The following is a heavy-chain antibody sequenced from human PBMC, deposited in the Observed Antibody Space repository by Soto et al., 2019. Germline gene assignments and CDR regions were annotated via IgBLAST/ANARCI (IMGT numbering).Heavy chain of an antibody. CDR3: ERDRRRAYCSGGSCYIPGPFDI. CDR2: SIPILRIA. J-gene: IGHJ3*02. V-gene: IGHV1-69*04. Sequence: SVRVCCRASGATFSSLTISWVRQAPGQGHDCMGRSIPILRIANYAQKVQGRVTMTADKSTSTAYMELSSLSSEDTDASYCERDRRRAYCSGGSCYIPGPFDIWGKGRRVSISS. D-gene: IGHD2-15*01. CDR1: GATFSSLT.